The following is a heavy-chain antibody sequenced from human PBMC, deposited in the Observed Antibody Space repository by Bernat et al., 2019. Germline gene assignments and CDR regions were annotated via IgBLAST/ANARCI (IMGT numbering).Heavy chain of an antibody. Sequence: QVQLQQWGAGLLKPLETLSLICAVNGGSFSGYYWTWIRQPPGKGLEWIGEISHSGSTSYNSSLKSRVTISVDTSNNQFSLKLTSVTAADTTLYYCARGLPGPRLQHWGQGSLLTVSS. J-gene: IGHJ1*01. CDR1: GGSFSGYY. V-gene: IGHV4-34*01. CDR2: ISHSGST. CDR3: ARGLPGPRLQH.